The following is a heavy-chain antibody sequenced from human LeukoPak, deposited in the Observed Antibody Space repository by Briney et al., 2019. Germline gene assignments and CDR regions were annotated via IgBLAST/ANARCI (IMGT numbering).Heavy chain of an antibody. V-gene: IGHV3-21*01. CDR3: ASEGVVGPVAHFDY. J-gene: IGHJ4*02. CDR1: GFTFSNYA. CDR2: IDVVSYT. D-gene: IGHD1-26*01. Sequence: GGSMRLSCAVSGFTFSNYAMNWIRQAPGKGLEWVSSIDVVSYTYYAGSVKGRFTISRDNARNLLYLQMNSLRVEDTAVYYCASEGVVGPVAHFDYWGQGALVTVSS.